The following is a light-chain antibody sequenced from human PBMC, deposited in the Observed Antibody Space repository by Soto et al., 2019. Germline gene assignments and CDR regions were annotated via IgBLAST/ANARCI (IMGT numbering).Light chain of an antibody. V-gene: IGLV2-14*01. CDR2: DVS. Sequence: QSALTQRASVSGSPGQSITISCTGTSSDAGGYNYVSWYQQHPGKAPKLMIYDVSNRPSGVSNRFSGSKSGNTASLTISGLQAEDEADYYCSSYTSSSTYVFGTGTKLTVL. CDR3: SSYTSSSTYV. CDR1: SSDAGGYNY. J-gene: IGLJ1*01.